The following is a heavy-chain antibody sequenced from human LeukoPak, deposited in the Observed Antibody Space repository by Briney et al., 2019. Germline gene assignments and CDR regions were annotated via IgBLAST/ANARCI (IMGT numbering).Heavy chain of an antibody. CDR2: IDATGAAT. Sequence: GGSLRLSCAASGFSFNHYAMYWVRQAPGKGLEWVSSIDATGAATYYADSVNGRFTISRDNSKNTFYLQMDSLRADDTAVYSCAKGSGSGWYGWFAPWGQGTLVTVSS. V-gene: IGHV3-23*01. CDR3: AKGSGSGWYGWFAP. CDR1: GFSFNHYA. J-gene: IGHJ5*02. D-gene: IGHD6-19*01.